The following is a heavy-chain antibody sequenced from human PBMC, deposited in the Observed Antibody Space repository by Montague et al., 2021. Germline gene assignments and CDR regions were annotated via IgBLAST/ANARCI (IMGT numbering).Heavy chain of an antibody. J-gene: IGHJ6*02. CDR2: IYYSRRT. Sequence: SETLSLTCSVSGASISDYYWSWIRQPPGKGQEWIGYIYYSRRTNYNPSLKSRVTISVDTSKNQFSLKLSSVTAADTAFYYCAVTNPYYYYGMDVWGQGTTVTGSS. CDR3: AVTNPYYYYGMDV. CDR1: GASISDYY. V-gene: IGHV4-59*01. D-gene: IGHD1-14*01.